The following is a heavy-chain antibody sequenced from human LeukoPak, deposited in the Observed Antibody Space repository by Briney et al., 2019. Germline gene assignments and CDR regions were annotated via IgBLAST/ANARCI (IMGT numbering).Heavy chain of an antibody. CDR3: AREVSLWSGELFYSGMDV. J-gene: IGHJ6*02. D-gene: IGHD3-10*01. CDR2: IYYSGST. CDR1: GGSISSYY. Sequence: KPSETLSLTCTVSGGSISSYYWSWLRQPPGKGLEWFGYIYYSGSTNYNPSLKSRVTISVDTSKNQFSLKLSSVTAADTAVYYCAREVSLWSGELFYSGMDVWGQGTTVTVSS. V-gene: IGHV4-59*01.